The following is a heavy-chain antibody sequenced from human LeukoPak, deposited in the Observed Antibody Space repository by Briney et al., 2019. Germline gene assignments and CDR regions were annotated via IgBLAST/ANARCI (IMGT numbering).Heavy chain of an antibody. CDR1: GFTFSSYD. J-gene: IGHJ6*02. CDR2: ISGSGGST. CDR3: ASTMVRGVSRYYGMDV. D-gene: IGHD3-10*01. Sequence: GGSLRLSCAASGFTFSSYDMSWVRQAPGKGLEWVSAISGSGGSTYYADSVKGRFTISRDNSKNTLYLQMNSLRAEDTAVYYCASTMVRGVSRYYGMDVWGQGTTVTVSS. V-gene: IGHV3-23*01.